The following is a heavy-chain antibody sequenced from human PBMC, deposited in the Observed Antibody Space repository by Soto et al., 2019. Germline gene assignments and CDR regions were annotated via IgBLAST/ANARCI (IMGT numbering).Heavy chain of an antibody. J-gene: IGHJ6*02. CDR3: SRAMVRGRVDYYGMDV. V-gene: IGHV3-30*03. Sequence: QVQLVESGGGVVQPGRSLRLSCAASGFTFSSYGMHWVRQAPGKGLEWVAVISYDGSNKYYADSVKGRFTISRDNSKNTLYLQMNSLRAEDTAVYYCSRAMVRGRVDYYGMDVWGQGTTVTVSS. D-gene: IGHD3-10*01. CDR2: ISYDGSNK. CDR1: GFTFSSYG.